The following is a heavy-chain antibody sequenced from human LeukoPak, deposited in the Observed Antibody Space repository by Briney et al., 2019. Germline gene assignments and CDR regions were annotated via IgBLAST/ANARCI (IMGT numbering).Heavy chain of an antibody. D-gene: IGHD2-2*01. V-gene: IGHV4-4*09. Sequence: SETLSLTCTVSGGSISSYYWSWIRQPPGKGLEWIGYIYTSGSTNYNPSLKSRVTISVDTSKNQFSLKLSSVTAADTAVYYCARHGRDIVVVPAAHDAFDIRGQGTMVTVSS. CDR1: GGSISSYY. J-gene: IGHJ3*02. CDR2: IYTSGST. CDR3: ARHGRDIVVVPAAHDAFDI.